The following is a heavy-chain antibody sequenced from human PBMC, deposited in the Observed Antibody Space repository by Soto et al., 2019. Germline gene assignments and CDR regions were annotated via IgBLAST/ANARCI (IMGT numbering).Heavy chain of an antibody. CDR2: INPRDSDT. J-gene: IGHJ4*02. CDR3: ERKGGAYVSIDY. D-gene: IGHD3-16*01. Sequence: GESLKISCKGSGYSFTTYWIGWVRQMPGKGLEWMAIINPRDSDTRYSPSFQGQVTISADKSISTAYLQWSSLKASETAIYYCERKGGAYVSIDYWGQGTQVTVSS. CDR1: GYSFTTYW. V-gene: IGHV5-51*01.